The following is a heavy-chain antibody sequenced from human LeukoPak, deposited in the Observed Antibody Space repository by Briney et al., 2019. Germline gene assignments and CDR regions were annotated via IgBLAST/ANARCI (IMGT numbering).Heavy chain of an antibody. Sequence: PGGSPRLSCAASGFTVSSNYMSWVRQAPGKGLEWVSVIYSGGSTYYADSVKGRFTISRDNSKNTLYLQMNSLRAEDTAVYYCARDRTVAATPRGYYYYGMDVWGKGTTVTVSS. CDR1: GFTVSSNY. CDR3: ARDRTVAATPRGYYYYGMDV. D-gene: IGHD2-15*01. V-gene: IGHV3-53*01. J-gene: IGHJ6*04. CDR2: IYSGGST.